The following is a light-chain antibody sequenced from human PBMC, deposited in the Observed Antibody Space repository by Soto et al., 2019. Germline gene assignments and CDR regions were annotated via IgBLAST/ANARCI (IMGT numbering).Light chain of an antibody. Sequence: QSALTQPASVSGSPGQSITISCTGTSSDVGSYNLVSWYQQHPGKAPKLMIYGGFKRPSGVSNRLSGSKSGNTASLTISGLQAEDEADYYCCSYAGFSTFVFGRGTKVTVL. CDR3: CSYAGFSTFV. CDR2: GGF. J-gene: IGLJ2*01. V-gene: IGLV2-23*03. CDR1: SSDVGSYNL.